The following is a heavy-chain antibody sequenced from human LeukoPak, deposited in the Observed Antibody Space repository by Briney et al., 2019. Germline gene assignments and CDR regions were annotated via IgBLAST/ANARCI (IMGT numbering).Heavy chain of an antibody. D-gene: IGHD3-10*01. J-gene: IGHJ4*02. CDR3: ARGGEWFGEFDY. V-gene: IGHV4-59*01. CDR2: IYYSGST. CDR1: GGSISSYY. Sequence: SETLSLTCTVSGGSISSYYWSWIRQPPGKGLEWIVYIYYSGSTNYNPSLQSRVTISVDTSKNQFSLKLRSVTAADTAVYYCARGGEWFGEFDYWGQGTLVTVSS.